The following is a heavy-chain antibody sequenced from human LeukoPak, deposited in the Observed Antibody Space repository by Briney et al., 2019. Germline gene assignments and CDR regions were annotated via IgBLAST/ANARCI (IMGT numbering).Heavy chain of an antibody. V-gene: IGHV1-2*02. J-gene: IGHJ4*02. Sequence: GASVKVSCEASGYTFTGYYMHWVRQAPGQGLEWMGWINPNSGGTNYAQKFQGRVTMTRDTSISTAYMELSRLRSDDTAVYYCASEGETYSGSSVGDYWGQGTLVTVSS. CDR1: GYTFTGYY. CDR2: INPNSGGT. CDR3: ASEGETYSGSSVGDY. D-gene: IGHD1-26*01.